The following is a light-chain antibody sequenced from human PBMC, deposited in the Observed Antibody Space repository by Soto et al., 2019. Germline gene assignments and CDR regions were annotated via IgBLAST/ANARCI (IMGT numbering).Light chain of an antibody. CDR1: QSVLYSSNNKNY. CDR3: QHYYSTPFS. CDR2: WAS. V-gene: IGKV4-1*01. Sequence: EIVMTQSPDSLAVSLGERATINCKSSQSVLYSSNNKNYLAWYQQKPGQPPKLLIYWASTRESGVPDRFSGSGSGTDFTLTISSLQAEDVAVYYCQHYYSTPFSFGPGTKVNI. J-gene: IGKJ3*01.